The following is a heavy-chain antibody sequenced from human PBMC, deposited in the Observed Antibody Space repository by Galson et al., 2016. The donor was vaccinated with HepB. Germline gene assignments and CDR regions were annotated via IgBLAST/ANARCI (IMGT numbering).Heavy chain of an antibody. CDR3: AREVGLQRFDC. CDR1: GFNVSTSF. J-gene: IGHJ4*02. D-gene: IGHD4-11*01. Sequence: SLRLSCAASGFNVSTSFMNWVRQAPGKGLEWVSVIYSGGITYFADSVKGRFTISRDSSKNTMYLQMNNLRVEDTGVYYCAREVGLQRFDCRGQGTLVTVSS. CDR2: IYSGGIT. V-gene: IGHV3-53*01.